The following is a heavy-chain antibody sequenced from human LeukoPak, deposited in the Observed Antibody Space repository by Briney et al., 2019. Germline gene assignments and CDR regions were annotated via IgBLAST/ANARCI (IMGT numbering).Heavy chain of an antibody. CDR1: GGSISTSNYY. Sequence: PSEILSLTCSVSGGSISTSNYYWSWIRQPPGKGLEWIGYIYYSGSTYYNPSLKSRVTISVDTSKNQFSLKLSSVTAADTAVYYCARVRANYYYYMDVWGKGTTVTVSS. CDR3: ARVRANYYYYMDV. D-gene: IGHD4-17*01. J-gene: IGHJ6*03. V-gene: IGHV4-61*01. CDR2: IYYSGST.